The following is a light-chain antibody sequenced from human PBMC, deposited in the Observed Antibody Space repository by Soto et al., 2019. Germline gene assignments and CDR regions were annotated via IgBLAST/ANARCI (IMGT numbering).Light chain of an antibody. CDR3: QQRAKWPIT. CDR1: QSVNYY. V-gene: IGKV3-11*01. CDR2: DAS. J-gene: IGKJ5*01. Sequence: EIVLTQSPATLSLSPGERATLSCRASQSVNYYLIWYQQKPGQAPRLLISDASTRAAGIPTRFSGSGSGTDFTLTISTPEPEDFAVYYCQQRAKWPITFGQGTRLEI.